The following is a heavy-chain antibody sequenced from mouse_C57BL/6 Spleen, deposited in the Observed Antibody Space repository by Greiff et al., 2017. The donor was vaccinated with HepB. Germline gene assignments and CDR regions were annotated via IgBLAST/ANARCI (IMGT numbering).Heavy chain of an antibody. CDR1: GYSITSGYY. D-gene: IGHD1-1*01. J-gene: IGHJ2*01. CDR2: ISYDGSN. V-gene: IGHV3-6*01. CDR3: AREGATVVAFDY. Sequence: EVQLQQSGPGLVKPSQSLSLTCSVTGYSITSGYYWNWIRQFPGNKLEWMGYISYDGSNNYNPSLKNRISITRDTSKNLFFLKLNSLTTEDTATYYCAREGATVVAFDYWGQGTTLTVSS.